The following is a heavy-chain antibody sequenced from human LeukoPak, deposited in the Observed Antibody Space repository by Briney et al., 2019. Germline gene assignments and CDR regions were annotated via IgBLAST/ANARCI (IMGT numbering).Heavy chain of an antibody. V-gene: IGHV3-64*01. CDR2: ISSNGGGT. CDR1: GFTFRSYA. Sequence: GGYLRLSCAASGFTFRSYAMHWVRQAPGKGPEYVSTISSNGGGTYYANSVKGRFSISRDNSKNTLYLQMGSLRPEDRAVYYCARAGVGATWVFDYWGQGTLVTVSS. CDR3: ARAGVGATWVFDY. D-gene: IGHD1-26*01. J-gene: IGHJ4*02.